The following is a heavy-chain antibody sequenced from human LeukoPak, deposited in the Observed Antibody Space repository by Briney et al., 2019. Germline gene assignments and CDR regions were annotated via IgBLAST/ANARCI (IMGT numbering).Heavy chain of an antibody. CDR1: GFTFSSYS. D-gene: IGHD3/OR15-3a*01. CDR2: ISSSSYI. Sequence: GGSLRLSCAASGFTFSSYSMNWVRQAPGKGLEWVSSISSSSYIYYADSVKGRFTISRDNAKNSLYLQMNSLRAEDTAVYYCARSGLDYYYYMDVWGKGTTVTVSS. V-gene: IGHV3-21*01. CDR3: ARSGLDYYYYMDV. J-gene: IGHJ6*03.